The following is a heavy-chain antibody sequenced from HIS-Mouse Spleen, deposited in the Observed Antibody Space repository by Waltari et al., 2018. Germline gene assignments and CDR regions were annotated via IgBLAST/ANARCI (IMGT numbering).Heavy chain of an antibody. J-gene: IGHJ4*02. Sequence: QVQLVESGGGVVQPGRSLRLSCAASGFTFSGDGLHWARQAPGKGLEWVAVISYDGSNKYYADSVKGRFTISRDNSKNTLYLQMNSLRAEDTAVYYCAKVLSGGSYWSVSFDYWGQGTLVTVSS. D-gene: IGHD1-26*01. CDR2: ISYDGSNK. CDR3: AKVLSGGSYWSVSFDY. CDR1: GFTFSGDG. V-gene: IGHV3-30*18.